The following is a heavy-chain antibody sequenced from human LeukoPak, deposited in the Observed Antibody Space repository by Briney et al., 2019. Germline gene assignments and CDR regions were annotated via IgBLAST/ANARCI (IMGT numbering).Heavy chain of an antibody. V-gene: IGHV3-30*03. Sequence: GRSLRLSCAASGFTFSTYGMHWVRQAPGKGLEWVAVISYDGSNKYYADSVKGRFTISRDNSKNTLYLQMNSLRPDDTAVYYCASLGDLFDYWGQGTLVTVSS. CDR2: ISYDGSNK. CDR3: ASLGDLFDY. CDR1: GFTFSTYG. D-gene: IGHD4-17*01. J-gene: IGHJ4*02.